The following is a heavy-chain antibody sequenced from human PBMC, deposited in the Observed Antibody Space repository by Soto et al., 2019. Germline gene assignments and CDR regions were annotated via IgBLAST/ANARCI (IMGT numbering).Heavy chain of an antibody. CDR3: ARVTNVDTAADY. CDR1: GYTFTGYY. Sequence: SVKVSCKASGYTFTGYYMHWVRQAPGQGLEWMGGIIPIFGTANYAQKFQGRVTITADKSTSTAYMELSSLRSEDTAVYYCARVTNVDTAADYWGQGTLVTVSS. D-gene: IGHD5-18*01. V-gene: IGHV1-69*06. CDR2: IIPIFGTA. J-gene: IGHJ4*02.